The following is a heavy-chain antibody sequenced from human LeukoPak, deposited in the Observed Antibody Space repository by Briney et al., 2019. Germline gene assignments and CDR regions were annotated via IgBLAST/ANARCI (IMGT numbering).Heavy chain of an antibody. D-gene: IGHD3-9*01. V-gene: IGHV3-48*04. Sequence: GGSLRLSCAASGFTFSSYTMNWVRQAPGKGLEWVSYISSSSSTIYYADSVKGRFTVSRDNAKNSLYLQMNSLRAEDTAVYYCARPTRYAGDPWGQGTLVIVSS. CDR2: ISSSSSTI. J-gene: IGHJ5*02. CDR1: GFTFSSYT. CDR3: ARPTRYAGDP.